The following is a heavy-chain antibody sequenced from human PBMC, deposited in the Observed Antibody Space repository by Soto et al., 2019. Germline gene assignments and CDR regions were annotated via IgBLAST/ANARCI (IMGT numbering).Heavy chain of an antibody. Sequence: QVQLVQSGAEVKKPGSSVKVSCKASGGTFSSYAISWVRQAPGQGLEWMGGIIPIFGTANYAQKFQGRVTITADESTSTAYMELSSLRSEDTAVYYCASYLATTSYYDSSGYYSYYFDYWGQGTLVTVSS. J-gene: IGHJ4*02. D-gene: IGHD3-22*01. CDR3: ASYLATTSYYDSSGYYSYYFDY. CDR2: IIPIFGTA. CDR1: GGTFSSYA. V-gene: IGHV1-69*01.